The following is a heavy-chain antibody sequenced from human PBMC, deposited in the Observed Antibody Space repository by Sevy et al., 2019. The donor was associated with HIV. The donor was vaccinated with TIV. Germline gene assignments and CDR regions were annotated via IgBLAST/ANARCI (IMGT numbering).Heavy chain of an antibody. V-gene: IGHV3-30*04. CDR3: ASLNACVTGSGTYPVDY. CDR2: ISYDGRNK. D-gene: IGHD3-10*01. Sequence: GGSLRLSCAVSGFIFSSYAMDWVRQSPGKGLEWVAVISYDGRNKYYGDSVKGRFTISRDNSKNTLYLQMNSLRPEDTAGDYGASLNACVTGSGTYPVDYWGQGALVTVSS. CDR1: GFIFSSYA. J-gene: IGHJ4*02.